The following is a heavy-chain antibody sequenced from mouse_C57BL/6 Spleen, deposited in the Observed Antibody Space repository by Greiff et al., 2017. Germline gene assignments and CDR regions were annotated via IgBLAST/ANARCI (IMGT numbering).Heavy chain of an antibody. Sequence: QVQLQQPGAELVMPGASVKLSCKASGYTFTSYWMHWVKQRPGQGLEWIGEFDPSDSYTNYNQKFKGKSTLTVDKTSSTAYMQLSSLTSEDSAVYYCARPGANWDWYVDVWGTGTTVTVSS. J-gene: IGHJ1*03. CDR2: FDPSDSYT. D-gene: IGHD4-1*01. V-gene: IGHV1-69*01. CDR1: GYTFTSYW. CDR3: ARPGANWDWYVDV.